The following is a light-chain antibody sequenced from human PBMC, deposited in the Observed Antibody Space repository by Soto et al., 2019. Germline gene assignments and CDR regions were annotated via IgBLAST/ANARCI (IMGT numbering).Light chain of an antibody. CDR3: SSHTSSGTV. CDR2: EVS. V-gene: IGLV2-14*01. CDR1: SSDVGGYSY. J-gene: IGLJ1*01. Sequence: QSALTQPASVSGSPGQSITISCTGTSSDVGGYSYVSWYQHHPGKAPKLIPYEVSDRPSGISNRFSGSKSGNTASLTISGLQAEDEADYYCSSHTSSGTVFGAGTKLTVL.